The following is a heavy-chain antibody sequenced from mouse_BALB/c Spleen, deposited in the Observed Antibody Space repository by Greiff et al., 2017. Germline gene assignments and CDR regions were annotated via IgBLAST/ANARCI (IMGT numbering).Heavy chain of an antibody. CDR1: GFTFSSYG. V-gene: IGHV5-6*01. CDR3: ARKLWPYAMDY. J-gene: IGHJ4*01. CDR2: ISSGGSYT. Sequence: EVQRVESGGDLVKPGGSLKLSCAASGFTFSSYGMSWVRQTPDKRLEWVATISSGGSYTYYPDSVKGRFTISRDNAKNTLFLQMTSLRSEDTAMYYCARKLWPYAMDYWGQGTSVTVSS. D-gene: IGHD3-3*01.